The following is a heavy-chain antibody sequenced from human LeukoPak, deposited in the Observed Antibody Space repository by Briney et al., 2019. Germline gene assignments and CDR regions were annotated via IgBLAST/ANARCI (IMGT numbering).Heavy chain of an antibody. CDR1: GVSISSGGYS. Sequence: SQTLSLTCAVSGVSISSGGYSWRWLRQPPGKGLEWIGYIYHSGSTYYNPSLKSRVTISVDRSKNQFSLKLSSVTAADTAVYYCAAHRAATYYFDYWGQGTLVTVSS. V-gene: IGHV4-30-2*01. D-gene: IGHD1-14*01. CDR3: AAHRAATYYFDY. J-gene: IGHJ4*02. CDR2: IYHSGST.